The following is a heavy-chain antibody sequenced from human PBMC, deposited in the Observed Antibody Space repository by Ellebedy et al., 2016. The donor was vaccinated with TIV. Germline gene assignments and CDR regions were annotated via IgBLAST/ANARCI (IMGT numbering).Heavy chain of an antibody. V-gene: IGHV3-23*01. D-gene: IGHD2/OR15-2a*01. CDR1: GFTFRSFA. J-gene: IGHJ6*04. CDR2: ISATGLST. Sequence: GGSLRLSXAASGFTFRSFAMAWVRQAPGKGLEWVSSISATGLSTYYGDSVKGRFTISRDDSKNTLYLQMNTLRVEDTALYYCARDSVPLPFYFYMDVWGKGTTVTVSS. CDR3: ARDSVPLPFYFYMDV.